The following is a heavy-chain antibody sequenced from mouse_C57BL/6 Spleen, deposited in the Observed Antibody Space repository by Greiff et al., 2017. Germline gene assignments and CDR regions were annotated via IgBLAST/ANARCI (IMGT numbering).Heavy chain of an antibody. Sequence: VQLQQSGPELVKPGASVKISCKASGYTFTDYYMNWVKQSHGKSLEWIGDINPNNGGTSYTQTFKGKATLTVDKSSSTAYMELRSLTSEDSAVYYCARRSDDYLWYFDVWGTGTTVTVSA. V-gene: IGHV1-26*01. J-gene: IGHJ1*03. D-gene: IGHD2-4*01. CDR2: INPNNGGT. CDR1: GYTFTDYY. CDR3: ARRSDDYLWYFDV.